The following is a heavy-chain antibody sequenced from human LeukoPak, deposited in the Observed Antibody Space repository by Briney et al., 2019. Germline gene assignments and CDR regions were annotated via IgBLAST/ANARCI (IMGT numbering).Heavy chain of an antibody. J-gene: IGHJ4*02. CDR1: GGSISSSSYY. CDR2: IYYSGST. Sequence: SETLSLTCAVSGGSISSSSYYWGWIRQPPGKGLQWIGSIYYSGSTYYNPSLKSRVTISVDTSKNQFSLKLSSVTAADTAVYYCARPIAVAGIYYFDYWGQGTLVTVSS. CDR3: ARPIAVAGIYYFDY. V-gene: IGHV4-39*01. D-gene: IGHD6-19*01.